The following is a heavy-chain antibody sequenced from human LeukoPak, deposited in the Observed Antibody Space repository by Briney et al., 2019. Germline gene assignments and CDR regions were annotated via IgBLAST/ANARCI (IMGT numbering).Heavy chain of an antibody. CDR2: IYHSGST. J-gene: IGHJ4*02. V-gene: IGHV4-39*01. CDR3: ARSLCSGYYFTGDY. D-gene: IGHD3-22*01. Sequence: SETLSLTCTVSGGSISSSTFYWGWTRQPPGKGLEWIGSIYHSGSTYDNPSLKSRVTISLDTSKNQFSLKLSSVTAADTAVYYCARSLCSGYYFTGDYWGQGTLVTVSS. CDR1: GGSISSSTFY.